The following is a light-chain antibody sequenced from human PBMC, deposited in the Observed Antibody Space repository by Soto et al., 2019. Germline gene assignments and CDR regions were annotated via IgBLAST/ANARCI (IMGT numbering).Light chain of an antibody. CDR2: GAS. CDR1: RGVSTS. CDR3: QQYNSYSTWT. V-gene: IGKV3-15*01. Sequence: EIVMTQSPVILSLSPGERATLSCRASRGVSTSLAWYQHQPGQTPRLLIFGASSRAAGVPARFSGSGSGTEFTLTISSLQPDDFAAYYCQQYNSYSTWTFGQGTKVDIK. J-gene: IGKJ1*01.